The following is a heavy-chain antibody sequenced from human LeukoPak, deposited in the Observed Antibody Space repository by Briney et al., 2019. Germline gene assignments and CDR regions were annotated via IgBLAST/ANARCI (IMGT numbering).Heavy chain of an antibody. CDR1: GYTFTGYY. CDR3: ARDLGLTRITIFGVVSDY. D-gene: IGHD3-3*01. CDR2: INPNSGGT. J-gene: IGHJ4*02. V-gene: IGHV1-2*02. Sequence: ALVKVSCKASGYTFTGYYMHWVRQAPGQGLEWMGWINPNSGGTNYAQKFQGRVTMTRDTSISTAYMELSRLRSDDTAVYYCARDLGLTRITIFGVVSDYWGQGTLVTVSS.